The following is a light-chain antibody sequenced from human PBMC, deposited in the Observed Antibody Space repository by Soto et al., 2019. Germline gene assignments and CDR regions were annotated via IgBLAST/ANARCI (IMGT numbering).Light chain of an antibody. CDR2: NNG. V-gene: IGLV1-44*01. Sequence: QSVLTQPPSTSGTPGLRVTISCSGSTSNIGSNTVNWYQHLPGTTPNLLIYNNGHRPSGVPDRFSGSKSGTSASLAISGLQSEDEAYYYCATWDDSLNGLVFGGGTKLTVL. J-gene: IGLJ2*01. CDR3: ATWDDSLNGLV. CDR1: TSNIGSNT.